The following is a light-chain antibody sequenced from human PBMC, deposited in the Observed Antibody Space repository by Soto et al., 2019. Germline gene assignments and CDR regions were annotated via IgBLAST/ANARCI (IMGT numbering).Light chain of an antibody. CDR1: SSDVGGYNY. CDR2: DVS. J-gene: IGLJ2*01. Sequence: QSALTQPASVSGSPGQAITISCTGTSSDVGGYNYVCWYQQYPGKAPKLIIYDVSNRPSGISNRFSGSRAGNTASLTISGLQAEDEADYYCSSHRGISTILVFGGGTKLTVL. V-gene: IGLV2-14*01. CDR3: SSHRGISTILV.